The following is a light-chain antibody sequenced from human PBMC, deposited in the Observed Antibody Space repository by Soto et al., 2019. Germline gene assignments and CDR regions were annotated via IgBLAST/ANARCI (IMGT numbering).Light chain of an antibody. J-gene: IGLJ2*01. CDR3: AAWDDSLSSPV. Sequence: QSVLTQPPSASGTPGRRVTISCSGTFSNIGSNTVNWYQQLPGTAPKLLIFTTNQRPSGVPDRFSGSKSGTSAALAISGLLSGDEADYYCAAWDDSLSSPVFGGGTKLTVL. CDR1: FSNIGSNT. V-gene: IGLV1-44*01. CDR2: TTN.